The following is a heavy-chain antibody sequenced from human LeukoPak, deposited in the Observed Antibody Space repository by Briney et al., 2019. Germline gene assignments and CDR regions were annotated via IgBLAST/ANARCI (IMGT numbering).Heavy chain of an antibody. D-gene: IGHD2-2*01. CDR3: ARGLYCSSTSCSDY. CDR1: GYTFTSYD. J-gene: IGHJ4*02. CDR2: MNPNSGNT. V-gene: IGHV1-8*01. Sequence: ASVKVSCKASGYTFTSYDISWVRQAPGQGLEWMGWMNPNSGNTGYAQKFQGRVTMTRNTSISTAYMELSSLRSEDTAVYYCARGLYCSSTSCSDYWGQGTLVTVSS.